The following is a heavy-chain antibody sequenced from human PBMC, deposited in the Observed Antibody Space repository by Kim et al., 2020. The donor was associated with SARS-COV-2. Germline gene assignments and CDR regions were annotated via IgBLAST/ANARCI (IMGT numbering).Heavy chain of an antibody. Sequence: GSLRLSCAASGFTFSRYIMHWVRQAPVKGLEWLALISYDGSNKYYADSVKGRFTISRDNSKNTLYMQMNSLITEDTAVYFCARGTAITIFGVAPNWFDPWGQGTLVTVSS. D-gene: IGHD3-3*01. V-gene: IGHV3-30-3*01. CDR3: ARGTAITIFGVAPNWFDP. CDR2: ISYDGSNK. CDR1: GFTFSRYI. J-gene: IGHJ5*02.